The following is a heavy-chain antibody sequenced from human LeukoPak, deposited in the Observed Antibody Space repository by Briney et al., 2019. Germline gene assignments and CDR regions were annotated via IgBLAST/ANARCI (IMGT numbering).Heavy chain of an antibody. V-gene: IGHV3-73*01. CDR2: IRSKANSYAT. Sequence: GGSLRLSCAASGFTFSSYAMSWVRQASGKGLEWVGRIRSKANSYATAYAASVKGRFTISRDDSKNTAYLQMNSLKTEDTAVYYYTRHLDYYDSSGYYYRDYWGQGTLVTVSS. CDR3: TRHLDYYDSSGYYYRDY. J-gene: IGHJ4*02. D-gene: IGHD3-22*01. CDR1: GFTFSSYA.